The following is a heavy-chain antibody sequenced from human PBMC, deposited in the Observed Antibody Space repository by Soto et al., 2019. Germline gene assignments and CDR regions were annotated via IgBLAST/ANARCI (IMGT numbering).Heavy chain of an antibody. CDR3: ARDDSSSVAFDI. V-gene: IGHV1-18*01. CDR2: ISAYNGNT. D-gene: IGHD6-6*01. Sequence: ASVKVSCKASGYTFTSYGISWVRQAPGQGLEWMGWISAYNGNTNYAQKLQGRVTMTTDTSTSTAHMELRSLRSDDTAVYYCARDDSSSVAFDIWGQGTMVTVSS. J-gene: IGHJ3*02. CDR1: GYTFTSYG.